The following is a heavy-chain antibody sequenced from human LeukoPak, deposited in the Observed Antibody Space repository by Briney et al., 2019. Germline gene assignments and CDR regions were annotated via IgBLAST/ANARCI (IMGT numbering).Heavy chain of an antibody. CDR3: ARASYYYMDV. Sequence: PSETPSPTCTVSGGSISSGGYYWSWIRQHPGKGLEWIGYIYYSGSTYYNPSLKSRVTISVDTSKNQFSLKLSSVTAADTAVYYCARASYYYMDVWGKGTTVTVSS. V-gene: IGHV4-31*03. CDR1: GGSISSGGYY. J-gene: IGHJ6*03. CDR2: IYYSGST.